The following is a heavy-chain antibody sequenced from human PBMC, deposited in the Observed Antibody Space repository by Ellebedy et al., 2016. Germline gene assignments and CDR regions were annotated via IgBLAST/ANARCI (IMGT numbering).Heavy chain of an antibody. D-gene: IGHD6-19*01. CDR3: ATKPGGGWYFFFDY. V-gene: IGHV1-24*01. CDR1: GYTLTELS. J-gene: IGHJ4*02. CDR2: FDPEDGGT. Sequence: ASVKVSXXVSGYTLTELSMHWVRQAPGKGLEWMGGFDPEDGGTIYAQKFQGRVTMTEDTSTDTAYMELSSLRSEDTAVYYCATKPGGGWYFFFDYWGQGTLVTVSS.